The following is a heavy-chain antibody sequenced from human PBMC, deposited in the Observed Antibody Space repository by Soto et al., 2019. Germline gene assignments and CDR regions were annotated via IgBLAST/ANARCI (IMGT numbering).Heavy chain of an antibody. J-gene: IGHJ5*02. V-gene: IGHV4-34*01. D-gene: IGHD4-17*01. CDR1: GGSFSGYY. CDR3: ARGLGARPRLRGERFDP. Sequence: SETLSLTCAVYGGSFSGYYWSWIRQPPGKGLEWIGEINHSGSTNYNPSLKSRLTIAGDTSKNQFSLKLSSVTAADTAVYYCARGLGARPRLRGERFDPWGQGTLVTVSS. CDR2: INHSGST.